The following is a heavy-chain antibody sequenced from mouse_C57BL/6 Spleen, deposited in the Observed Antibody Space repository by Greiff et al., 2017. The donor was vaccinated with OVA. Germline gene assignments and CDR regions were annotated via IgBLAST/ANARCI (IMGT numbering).Heavy chain of an antibody. D-gene: IGHD2-5*01. CDR3: ARSSYSNYPYYYAMDY. CDR2: IYPRSGNT. J-gene: IGHJ4*01. Sequence: QVQLQQSGAELVRPGASVKLSCKASGYTFTSYGISWVKQRTGQGLEWIGEIYPRSGNTYYTEKFKGKATLTAAKSSSTAYMELRSLTSEDSAVYFCARSSYSNYPYYYAMDYWGQGTSVTVSS. V-gene: IGHV1-81*01. CDR1: GYTFTSYG.